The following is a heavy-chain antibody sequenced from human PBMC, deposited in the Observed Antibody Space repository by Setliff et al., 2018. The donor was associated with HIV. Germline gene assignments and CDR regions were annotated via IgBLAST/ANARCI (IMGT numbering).Heavy chain of an antibody. CDR3: TRPQYFYDIGGSDY. V-gene: IGHV3-73*01. CDR2: IKTRADNYAT. D-gene: IGHD3-22*01. Sequence: LRLSCAASGFTFSGSPIHWVRQASGKGLEWLGRIKTRADNYATAYAASVKGRFTISRDDSMNTAYLQMNNLKIEDTAVYYCTRPQYFYDIGGSDYWGQGTLVTVSS. J-gene: IGHJ4*02. CDR1: GFTFSGSP.